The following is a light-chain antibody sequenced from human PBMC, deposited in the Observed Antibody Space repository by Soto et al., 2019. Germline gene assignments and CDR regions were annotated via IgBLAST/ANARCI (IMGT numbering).Light chain of an antibody. Sequence: DTPTTQSPATLSASVGDRDTIPCRASQSIGSSLAWYQQKPGKAPNFLISDASSLEGGVPSRFSGSGSGTEFTLTIRSLQPDDFATYYCQQYNGYSRTFGQGTKVDIK. V-gene: IGKV1-5*01. CDR1: QSIGSS. CDR2: DAS. CDR3: QQYNGYSRT. J-gene: IGKJ1*01.